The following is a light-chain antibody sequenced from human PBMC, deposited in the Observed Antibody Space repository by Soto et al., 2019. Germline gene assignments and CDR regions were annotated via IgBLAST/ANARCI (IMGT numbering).Light chain of an antibody. Sequence: EVVMTPSTLSLAVTLGQPASVSCTSSQILAHPDGNTYLTWFQQRPGQSPRRLIYMVSERDSGVPDRFSGNGSGSDFTLKISRVEAEDVGVYYCMQGAHWPRTFGQGTKVDIK. V-gene: IGKV2-30*02. CDR3: MQGAHWPRT. J-gene: IGKJ1*01. CDR1: QILAHPDGNTY. CDR2: MVS.